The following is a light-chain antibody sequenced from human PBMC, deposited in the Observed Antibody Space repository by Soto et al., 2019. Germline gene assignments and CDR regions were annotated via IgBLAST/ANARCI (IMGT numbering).Light chain of an antibody. V-gene: IGKV3-20*01. Sequence: DTVLPPSSGKQSLSPRERATLYSSSSQSVSSSYLAWYQQKPGQAPRLLIYGASSRATGIPDRFSGSGSETDFTLTISRPEPEDFAVYYCQQDDKSPITVGQGTRLEI. J-gene: IGKJ5*01. CDR3: QQDDKSPIT. CDR1: QSVSSSY. CDR2: GAS.